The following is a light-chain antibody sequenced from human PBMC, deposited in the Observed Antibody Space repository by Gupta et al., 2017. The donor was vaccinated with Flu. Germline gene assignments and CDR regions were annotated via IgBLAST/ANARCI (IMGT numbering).Light chain of an antibody. J-gene: IGKJ2*01. CDR1: QSVSRN. CDR3: QQYNNWPPDT. CDR2: GAS. Sequence: ERATLSCGASQSVSRNLAWYQQKPGQAPRLLIYGASTRATGIPARFRGSGSGTEFTLTISSLQSEDFAVYYCQQYNNWPPDTFGQGTKLEIK. V-gene: IGKV3-15*01.